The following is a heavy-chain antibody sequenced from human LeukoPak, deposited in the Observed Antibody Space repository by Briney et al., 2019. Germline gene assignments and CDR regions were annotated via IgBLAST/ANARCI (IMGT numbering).Heavy chain of an antibody. D-gene: IGHD5-12*01. Sequence: GGSLRLSCAASGFTFSSYWMSWVRRAPGKGLEWVANIKQDGSEKYYVDSVKGRFTISRDNAKNSLYLQMNSLRAEDTAVYYCAKNPDIVATYNYFDYWGHGTLVTVSS. CDR1: GFTFSSYW. CDR2: IKQDGSEK. J-gene: IGHJ4*01. V-gene: IGHV3-7*01. CDR3: AKNPDIVATYNYFDY.